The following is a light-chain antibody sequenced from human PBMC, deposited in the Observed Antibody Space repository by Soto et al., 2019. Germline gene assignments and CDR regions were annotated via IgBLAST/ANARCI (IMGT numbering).Light chain of an antibody. Sequence: DIVMTQSPLSLPVTPGEPASISCRSSQSLLHSNGYTYLAWYLQKPGQSPQLLIYWGSNRASGVPDRFSGSGSGTDFTLKISRVEAEDVGVYYCMQALQTPLTFGPGTKVDIK. CDR1: QSLLHSNGYTY. CDR2: WGS. CDR3: MQALQTPLT. J-gene: IGKJ3*01. V-gene: IGKV2-28*01.